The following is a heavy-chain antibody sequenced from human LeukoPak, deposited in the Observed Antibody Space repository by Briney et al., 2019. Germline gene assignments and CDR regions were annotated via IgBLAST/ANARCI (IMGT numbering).Heavy chain of an antibody. CDR3: ARAESVLYLFDY. CDR2: ISAYNGNT. J-gene: IGHJ4*02. V-gene: IGHV1-18*01. CDR1: GYTFTSYG. Sequence: ASVKVFXKASGYTFTSYGISWVRQAPGQGLEWMGWISAYNGNTNYAQKLQGRVTMTTDTSTSTAYMELRSLRSDDTAVYYCARAESVLYLFDYWGQGTLVTVSS. D-gene: IGHD4/OR15-4a*01.